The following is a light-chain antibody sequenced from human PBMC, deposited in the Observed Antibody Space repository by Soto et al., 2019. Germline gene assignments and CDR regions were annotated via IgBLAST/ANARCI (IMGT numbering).Light chain of an antibody. J-gene: IGKJ1*01. CDR3: QQYNNWPQWA. V-gene: IGKV3-15*01. Sequence: EIVMTQSPATLSVSPGERATLSCRASQSVSSNLAWYQQKPGQAPRLLFYGASTRAPGIPARFSGSGSGTEFTLTISSLQSEDFAVYYCQQYNNWPQWAFGQGTRVEIK. CDR1: QSVSSN. CDR2: GAS.